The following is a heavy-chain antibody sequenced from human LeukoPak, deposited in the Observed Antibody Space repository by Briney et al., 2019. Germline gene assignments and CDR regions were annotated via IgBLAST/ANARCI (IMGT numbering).Heavy chain of an antibody. D-gene: IGHD7-27*01. J-gene: IGHJ5*02. Sequence: SVKVSCKASGGTFSSYAISWVRQAPGQGLERMGRIIPILGIANYAQKFQGRVTITADKSTSTAYMELSSLRSEDTAAYYCAKKTGTNWFDPWGQGTLVTVSS. CDR1: GGTFSSYA. CDR3: AKKTGTNWFDP. CDR2: IIPILGIA. V-gene: IGHV1-69*04.